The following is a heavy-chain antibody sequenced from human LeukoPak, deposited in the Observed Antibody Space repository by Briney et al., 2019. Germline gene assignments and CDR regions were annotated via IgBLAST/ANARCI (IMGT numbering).Heavy chain of an antibody. D-gene: IGHD3-10*01. Sequence: GSLRFSCAAFEFPFSRYGMHGARHAPGTGLGWVEFIRYDGRNKYTADSVKGQFTISRDNSNNTLYLQMNNLRAEDPALFYCAKAHTVRGVPHDYYYYYMDVWGKGTTVSISS. J-gene: IGHJ6*03. CDR2: IRYDGRNK. CDR3: AKAHTVRGVPHDYYYYYMDV. V-gene: IGHV3-30*02. CDR1: EFPFSRYG.